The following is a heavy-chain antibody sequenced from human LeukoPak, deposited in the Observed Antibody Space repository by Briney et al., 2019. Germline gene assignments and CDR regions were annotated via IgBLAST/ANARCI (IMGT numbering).Heavy chain of an antibody. J-gene: IGHJ6*02. Sequence: ASVKVSCKASGYTFTSYGISWVRQAPGQGLEWMGWISAYNGNTNYAQKLRGRVTMTTDTSTSTAYMELRSLRSDDTAVYYCARDGSLYGDSRYYYGMDVWGQGTTVTVSS. CDR1: GYTFTSYG. CDR3: ARDGSLYGDSRYYYGMDV. CDR2: ISAYNGNT. D-gene: IGHD4-17*01. V-gene: IGHV1-18*01.